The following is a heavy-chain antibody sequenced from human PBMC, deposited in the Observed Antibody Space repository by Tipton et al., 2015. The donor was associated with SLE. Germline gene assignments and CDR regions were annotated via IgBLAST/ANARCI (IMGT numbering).Heavy chain of an antibody. J-gene: IGHJ4*02. CDR2: IYISGNT. V-gene: IGHV4-4*07. Sequence: TLSLTCTVSGGSISGYHWSWIRQPAGKGLEWIGRIYISGNTNYNPSLKSRVTMSVATSQNQFSLKVTSVTSADTAVYYCATYEAGVGGRSYWGQGTLVTVSS. CDR1: GGSISGYH. D-gene: IGHD3-16*01. CDR3: ATYEAGVGGRSY.